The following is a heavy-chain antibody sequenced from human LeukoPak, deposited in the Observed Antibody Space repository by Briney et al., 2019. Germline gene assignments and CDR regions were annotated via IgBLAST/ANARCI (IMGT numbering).Heavy chain of an antibody. Sequence: ASVKVSCRASGYTFTTYGVSWVRQAPGQGLEWMGWISGYDGNTNYAQKLRGRVTMTTDTSTSTAYMDLRSLRSDDTALYYCARTVTTSSYYFDYWGQGTLVTVSS. J-gene: IGHJ4*02. D-gene: IGHD4-17*01. CDR2: ISGYDGNT. V-gene: IGHV1-18*01. CDR1: GYTFTTYG. CDR3: ARTVTTSSYYFDY.